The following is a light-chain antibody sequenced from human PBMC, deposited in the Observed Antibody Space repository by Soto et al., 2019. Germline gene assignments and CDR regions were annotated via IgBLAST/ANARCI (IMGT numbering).Light chain of an antibody. J-gene: IGKJ2*01. Sequence: DIVMTQSPDSLAVSLGERATINCKSSQSVLYSSNNKNYLAWYQQKPGPPPKLLICWASTCEFGVPYRFSGRGSGTDFTLTISSLQAEDVAVYHCHQYYSSPPTFGQGTKLEIK. CDR1: QSVLYSSNNKNY. CDR2: WAS. CDR3: HQYYSSPPT. V-gene: IGKV4-1*01.